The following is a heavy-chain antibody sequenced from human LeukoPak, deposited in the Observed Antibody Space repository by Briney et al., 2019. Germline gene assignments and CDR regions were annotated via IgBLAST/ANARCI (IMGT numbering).Heavy chain of an antibody. CDR3: AKGRCSSTSCSVDY. D-gene: IGHD2-2*01. Sequence: GGSLRLSCAASGFTFSSYAMSWVRQAPGKGLEWVSDISGSGGSTYYADSVKGRFTISRDNSKNTLYLQMNSLRAEDTAVYYCAKGRCSSTSCSVDYWGQGTLVTVSS. J-gene: IGHJ4*02. CDR2: ISGSGGST. V-gene: IGHV3-23*01. CDR1: GFTFSSYA.